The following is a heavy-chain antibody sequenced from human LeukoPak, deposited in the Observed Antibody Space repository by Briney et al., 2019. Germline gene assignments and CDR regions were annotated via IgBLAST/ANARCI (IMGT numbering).Heavy chain of an antibody. CDR3: VEGHTSGMI. Sequence: GGSLRLSCAASGFTLSDFYMSWIRQTPGKGPEWVSYISSSGTTMEYADSVKGRFTISRDNAKDSLYLQMNRLGAEDTAVYYCVEGHTSGMIWGQGTLVTVSS. D-gene: IGHD1-1*01. J-gene: IGHJ4*02. V-gene: IGHV3-11*01. CDR1: GFTLSDFY. CDR2: ISSSGTTM.